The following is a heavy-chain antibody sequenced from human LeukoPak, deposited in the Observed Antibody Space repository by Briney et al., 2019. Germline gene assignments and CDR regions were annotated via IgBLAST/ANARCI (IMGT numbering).Heavy chain of an antibody. CDR3: AKQAASGGGVDY. CDR2: ISENGNTT. D-gene: IGHD3-16*01. J-gene: IGHJ4*02. Sequence: GGSLRLSCATSGFTFDDYSMHWVRQVPGKGLEWVSLISENGNTTYYADSVKGRFTISRDNSRNSLHVQMTNLKSEDTALYYCAKQAASGGGVDYWGQGTLVTVSS. V-gene: IGHV3-43*02. CDR1: GFTFDDYS.